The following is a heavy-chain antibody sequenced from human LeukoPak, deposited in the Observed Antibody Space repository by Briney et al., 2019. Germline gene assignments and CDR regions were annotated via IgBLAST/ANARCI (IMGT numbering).Heavy chain of an antibody. V-gene: IGHV4-61*02. D-gene: IGHD6-13*01. CDR1: GGSISSGSYY. CDR2: IYTSGST. CDR3: ARDQIAAAGTNAFDI. Sequence: PSETLSLTCTVSGGSISSGSYYWSWIRQPAGKGLEWIGRIYTSGSTNYNPSLKSRVTISVDTSKSQFSLKLSSVTAADTAVYYCARDQIAAAGTNAFDIWGQGTMVTVSS. J-gene: IGHJ3*02.